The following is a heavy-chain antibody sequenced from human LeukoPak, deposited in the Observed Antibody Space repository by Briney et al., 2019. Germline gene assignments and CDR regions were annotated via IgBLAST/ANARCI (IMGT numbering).Heavy chain of an antibody. Sequence: GGSLRLSCAASGFTFSSYWMSWVRQAPGKGPEWVAHIGEDGSEKYYVDSVKGRFSISRDNAKNSMFLQVNSLRVEDSAVYYCVRVGGLNSFGPSDRWGQGALVIVSS. CDR3: VRVGGLNSFGPSDR. J-gene: IGHJ5*02. V-gene: IGHV3-7*01. CDR2: IGEDGSEK. CDR1: GFTFSSYW. D-gene: IGHD3-16*01.